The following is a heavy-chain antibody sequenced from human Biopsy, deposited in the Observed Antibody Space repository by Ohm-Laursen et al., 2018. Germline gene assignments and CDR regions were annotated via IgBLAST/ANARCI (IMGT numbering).Heavy chain of an antibody. CDR1: GFDFSDYS. D-gene: IGHD5-24*01. J-gene: IGHJ4*02. CDR3: ARGPSGVATIG. V-gene: IGHV3-21*01. CDR2: VTTTSPYI. Sequence: SLRLSCAASGFDFSDYSMSWVRQAPGKGLEWVSSVTTTSPYIYYADSVKGRFTISRDNAKNSLYLQMNSLRAEDTAVYYCARGPSGVATIGRGQGTLVTVSS.